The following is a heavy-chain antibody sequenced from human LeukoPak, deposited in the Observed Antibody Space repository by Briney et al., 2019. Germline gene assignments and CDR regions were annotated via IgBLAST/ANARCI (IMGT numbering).Heavy chain of an antibody. CDR3: ARYGDYYYYGMDV. V-gene: IGHV4-59*01. CDR1: GGSISTYY. J-gene: IGHJ6*02. CDR2: IYHSGTT. D-gene: IGHD4-17*01. Sequence: PSETLSLTCTVSGGSISTYYWNWIRQPPGKGLEWVGYIYHSGTTKYNPSLNSRVTISIDTSENQFSLKLNSVTAADTAVYYCARYGDYYYYGMDVWGQGTMVTVSS.